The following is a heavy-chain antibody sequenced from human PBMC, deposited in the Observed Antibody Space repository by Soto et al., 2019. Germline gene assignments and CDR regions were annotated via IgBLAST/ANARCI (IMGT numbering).Heavy chain of an antibody. Sequence: ASVKVSCKASGYTFTSYYMRWVRQAPGQGLEWMGIINPSGGSTSYAQKFQGRVTMTRDTSTSTVYMELSSLRSEDTAVYYCARVQQLVQQTTYGMDVWGQGTTVTVSS. CDR3: ARVQQLVQQTTYGMDV. D-gene: IGHD6-13*01. CDR2: INPSGGST. V-gene: IGHV1-46*01. J-gene: IGHJ6*02. CDR1: GYTFTSYY.